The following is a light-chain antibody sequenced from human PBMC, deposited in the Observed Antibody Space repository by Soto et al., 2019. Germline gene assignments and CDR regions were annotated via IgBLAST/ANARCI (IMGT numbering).Light chain of an antibody. V-gene: IGKV3-15*01. CDR3: QHYNNWPCT. J-gene: IGKJ1*01. CDR2: GAS. CDR1: QSVSGN. Sequence: IVMTQSPATLSVSPGERDTLSSRASQSVSGNLAWDHQKRGQAPRLLIYGASTRATGSPARFSGSGSRTEFTLTISSLQAEDFVVYYVQHYNNWPCTFCQGTKVEIK.